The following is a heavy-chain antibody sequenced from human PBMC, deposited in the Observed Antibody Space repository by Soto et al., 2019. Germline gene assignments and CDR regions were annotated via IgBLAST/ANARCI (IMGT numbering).Heavy chain of an antibody. CDR1: GYIFTING. V-gene: IGHV1-18*01. D-gene: IGHD4-17*01. CDR3: ARDRNHGLDN. J-gene: IGHJ4*02. CDR2: ISANSGNT. Sequence: QVQLVQSGAEVKMPGASVKVSCQASGYIFTINGISWVRQAPGQGLEWLGWISANSGNTNYAQNVQDRVILTTNTSTATAYMELRSLRSDDTVVYYCARDRNHGLDNWGQGTLVTVSS.